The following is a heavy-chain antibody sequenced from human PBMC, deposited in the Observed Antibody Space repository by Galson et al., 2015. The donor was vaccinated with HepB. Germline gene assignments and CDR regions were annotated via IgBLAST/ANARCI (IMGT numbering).Heavy chain of an antibody. Sequence: SVKVSCKASGYTFTSYYMHWVRQAPGQGLEWMGIINPSGGSTSYAQKFQGRVTMTRDTSTSTVYMELSSLRSKDTAVYYCARGDCSSTSCHQHVIPKDVWGKGTTVTVSS. V-gene: IGHV1-46*01. J-gene: IGHJ6*04. CDR2: INPSGGST. D-gene: IGHD2-2*01. CDR3: ARGDCSSTSCHQHVIPKDV. CDR1: GYTFTSYY.